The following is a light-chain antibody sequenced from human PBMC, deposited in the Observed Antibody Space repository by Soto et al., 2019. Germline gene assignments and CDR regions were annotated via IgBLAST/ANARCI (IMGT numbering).Light chain of an antibody. CDR1: QSVTSNS. V-gene: IGKV3-20*01. CDR2: DAS. J-gene: IGKJ3*01. Sequence: EIVLTQSPGTLSLSPEERATLSCRASQSVTSNSLAWYQHKLGQAPRLLIYDASSRATGIPDRFSGSGSGTDFTLTISRLEPEDFAVYFCQQFGTSPGTFGPGTKVDIK. CDR3: QQFGTSPGT.